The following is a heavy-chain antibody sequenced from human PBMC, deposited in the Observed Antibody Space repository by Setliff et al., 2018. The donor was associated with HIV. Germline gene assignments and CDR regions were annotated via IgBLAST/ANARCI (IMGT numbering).Heavy chain of an antibody. D-gene: IGHD2-2*01. J-gene: IGHJ4*02. CDR2: IYWDDDK. Sequence: GSGPTLVNPTQTLTLTFAFSGFSLTTSSVGVGWIRQPPGKALEWLALIYWDDDKRYRSSLKSRLTITKDTSKNQVVLTMTNMDPVDTATYYCAHSLYCSSSNCSGLLFDYWGQGTLVTV. CDR3: AHSLYCSSSNCSGLLFDY. V-gene: IGHV2-5*02. CDR1: GFSLTTSSVG.